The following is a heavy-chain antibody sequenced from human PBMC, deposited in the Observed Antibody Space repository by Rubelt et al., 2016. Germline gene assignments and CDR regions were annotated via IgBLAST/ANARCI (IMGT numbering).Heavy chain of an antibody. CDR2: ISGTGDR. Sequence: EVQLVESGGGLVEPGGSLRLSCAASGFTFSNAWMNWVRQAPGKGLEWVSGISGTGDRYYADSVKGRFTISRDNSKNSVYLQRNGLTVEDTAVYYCAKVGDEWLVPNWGQGTLVTVSS. D-gene: IGHD6-19*01. CDR3: AKVGDEWLVPN. V-gene: IGHV3-23*04. CDR1: GFTFSNAW. J-gene: IGHJ4*02.